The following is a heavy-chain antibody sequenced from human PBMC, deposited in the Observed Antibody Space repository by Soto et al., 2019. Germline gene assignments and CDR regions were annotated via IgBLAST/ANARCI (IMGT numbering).Heavy chain of an antibody. J-gene: IGHJ6*02. CDR1: GFTFSSYA. Sequence: PGGSLRLSCAASGFTFSSYAMHWVRQAPVKGLEWVAVISYGGSNKDDADSVKGRFTISRDNSKNTLYLQMNSLRAEDTAVYYCARVRAVAGSYYYYGMDVWGQGT. CDR2: ISYGGSNK. CDR3: ARVRAVAGSYYYYGMDV. D-gene: IGHD6-19*01. V-gene: IGHV3-30-3*01.